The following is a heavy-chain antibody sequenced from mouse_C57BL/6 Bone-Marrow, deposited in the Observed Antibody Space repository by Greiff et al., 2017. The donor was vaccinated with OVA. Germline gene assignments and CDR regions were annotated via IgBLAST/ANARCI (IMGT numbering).Heavy chain of an antibody. CDR1: GFTFSSYA. J-gene: IGHJ3*01. Sequence: EVMLVESGGGLVKPGGSLKLSCAASGFTFSSYAMSWVRQTPEKRLEWVATISDGGSYTYYPDNVKGRFTISRDNAKNNLYLQLSHLKSEDTAMYYSARDLRLGHRGQGTLGTVSP. D-gene: IGHD3-1*01. CDR3: ARDLRLGH. CDR2: ISDGGSYT. V-gene: IGHV5-4*01.